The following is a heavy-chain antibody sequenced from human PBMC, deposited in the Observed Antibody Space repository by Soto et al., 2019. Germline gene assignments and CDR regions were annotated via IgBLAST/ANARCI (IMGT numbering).Heavy chain of an antibody. CDR3: AKIKFTPLELQGYYMDV. CDR2: ISYDGSNK. Sequence: GGSLRLSCAASGFTFSSYGMHWVRQAPGKGLEWVAVISYDGSNKYYADSVKGRFTISRDNSKNTLYLQMNSLRAEDTVVYYCAKIKFTPLELQGYYMDVWGKGTTVTVSS. D-gene: IGHD1-7*01. V-gene: IGHV3-30*18. J-gene: IGHJ6*03. CDR1: GFTFSSYG.